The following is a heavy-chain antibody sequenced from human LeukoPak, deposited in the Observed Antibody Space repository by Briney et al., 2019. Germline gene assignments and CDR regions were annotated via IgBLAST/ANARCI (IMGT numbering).Heavy chain of an antibody. Sequence: GGSLRLSCAASGFTFSSYWMHWVRQAPGKGLVWVSRINSDGSSTSYADSVKGRFTISRDNAKNTLYLQMNSLRTEDTAVYYCARGGVGVYCSSTSCYAFDYWGQGTLVTVSP. CDR2: INSDGSST. CDR3: ARGGVGVYCSSTSCYAFDY. J-gene: IGHJ4*02. D-gene: IGHD2-2*01. CDR1: GFTFSSYW. V-gene: IGHV3-74*01.